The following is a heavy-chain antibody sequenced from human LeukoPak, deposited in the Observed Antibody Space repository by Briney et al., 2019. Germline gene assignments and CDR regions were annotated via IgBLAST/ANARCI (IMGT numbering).Heavy chain of an antibody. D-gene: IGHD4-17*01. J-gene: IGHJ4*02. CDR1: GYSFTNYW. CDR2: IYPGDSDA. V-gene: IGHV5-51*01. CDR3: TRRGAYDNGDFVGF. Sequence: GESLKISCKGSGYSFTNYWIGWVRQMPGKGLEWIGIIYPGDSDATYSPSFQGQVVISADKSISTAYLQWTSLKASDTAMYYCTRRGAYDNGDFVGFWGLGTLVTVSS.